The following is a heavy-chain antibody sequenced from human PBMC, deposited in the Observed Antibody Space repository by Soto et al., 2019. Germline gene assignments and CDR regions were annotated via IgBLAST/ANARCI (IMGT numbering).Heavy chain of an antibody. CDR3: AARADYYGSGSYDY. J-gene: IGHJ4*02. CDR1: GFTFSSYA. Sequence: GGSLRLSCVASGFTFSSYAMSWVRQAPGKGLEWVSAISGSGGSTYYADSVKGRFTISRDNSKNTLYLQMNSLRAEDTAVYYCAARADYYGSGSYDYWGQGTLVTVSS. V-gene: IGHV3-23*01. CDR2: ISGSGGST. D-gene: IGHD3-10*01.